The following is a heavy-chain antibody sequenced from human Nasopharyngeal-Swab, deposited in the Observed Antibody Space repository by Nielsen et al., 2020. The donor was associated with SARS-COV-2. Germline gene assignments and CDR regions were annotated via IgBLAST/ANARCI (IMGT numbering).Heavy chain of an antibody. CDR3: AKFPLSRYSSAVY. J-gene: IGHJ4*02. D-gene: IGHD6-19*01. Sequence: GGSLRLSCAASGFTFSSYGMHWVRQAPGKGLEWVAVISYDGSNKYYADSVKGRFTISRDNSKSTLYLQMNSLRAEDTAVYYCAKFPLSRYSSAVYWGQGTLVTVSS. CDR2: ISYDGSNK. V-gene: IGHV3-30*18. CDR1: GFTFSSYG.